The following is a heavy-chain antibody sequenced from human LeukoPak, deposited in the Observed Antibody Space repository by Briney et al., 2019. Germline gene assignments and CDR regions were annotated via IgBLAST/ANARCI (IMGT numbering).Heavy chain of an antibody. J-gene: IGHJ4*02. D-gene: IGHD3-22*01. V-gene: IGHV4-34*01. CDR3: ARGKYDTGGYYLDY. CDR2: INHSGTT. CDR1: GESFSGYY. Sequence: SETLSLTCAVYGESFSGYYWSWIRQPPGKGLTWIGEINHSGTTNYNPSLKSRVTISLDTSKSQFSLMLSSVTAADTAVYYCARGKYDTGGYYLDYWGQGTLVTVSS.